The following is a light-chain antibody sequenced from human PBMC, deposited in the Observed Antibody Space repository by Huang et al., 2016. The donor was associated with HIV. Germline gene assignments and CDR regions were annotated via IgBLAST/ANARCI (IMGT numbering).Light chain of an antibody. V-gene: IGKV1-39*01. Sequence: DIQMTQSPSSLSASVGDRVTITCRASQSISSYLNWYQQKPGKAPKLLCYAASSLQSGVPSRFSGSWSGTDFTLTISSLQPEDFATYYCQQSYSTLRYTFGQGTKLEIK. CDR2: AAS. CDR3: QQSYSTLRYT. J-gene: IGKJ2*01. CDR1: QSISSY.